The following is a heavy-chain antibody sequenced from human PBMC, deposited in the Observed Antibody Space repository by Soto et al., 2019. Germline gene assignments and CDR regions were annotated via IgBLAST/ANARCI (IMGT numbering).Heavy chain of an antibody. D-gene: IGHD3-22*01. Sequence: QVQLVQSGAEVKKPGASVKVSCKASGYTFTSYGISWVRQAPGQGLEWMGWISAYNGNTNYAQKLQGRVTMTTDTSTSTAYMEMRSLIYDDTAVYYCARFMTYYYDSSGYYASDWGQGTLVTVSS. CDR1: GYTFTSYG. V-gene: IGHV1-18*01. CDR3: ARFMTYYYDSSGYYASD. J-gene: IGHJ4*02. CDR2: ISAYNGNT.